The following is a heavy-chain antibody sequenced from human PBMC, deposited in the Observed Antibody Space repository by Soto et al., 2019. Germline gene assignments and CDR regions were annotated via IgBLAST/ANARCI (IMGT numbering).Heavy chain of an antibody. Sequence: EVQLLESGGGLVQPGGSLRLSCAASGFTFSSYAMSWVRHAPGKGLEWVSVISGSGGSTYYADSVKGRFTISRDNSKNTLYLQMNSLRAEDTAVYYCAKDYGDSWYYFDHWGQGTLVTVSS. CDR3: AKDYGDSWYYFDH. D-gene: IGHD4-17*01. J-gene: IGHJ4*02. V-gene: IGHV3-23*01. CDR2: ISGSGGST. CDR1: GFTFSSYA.